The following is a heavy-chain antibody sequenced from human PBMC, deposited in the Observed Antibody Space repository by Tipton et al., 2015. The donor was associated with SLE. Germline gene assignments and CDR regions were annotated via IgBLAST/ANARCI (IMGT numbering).Heavy chain of an antibody. CDR1: GYSISSGYY. D-gene: IGHD6-13*01. V-gene: IGHV4-61*01. J-gene: IGHJ4*02. Sequence: TLSLTCAVSGYSISSGYYWGWIRQPPGKGLEWVGYIYYSGSTNYNPSPKSRVTISVDTSNNQFSLKLSSVTAADTAVYYCARVIAAAVPTPYFDYWGQGTLVTVSS. CDR2: IYYSGST. CDR3: ARVIAAAVPTPYFDY.